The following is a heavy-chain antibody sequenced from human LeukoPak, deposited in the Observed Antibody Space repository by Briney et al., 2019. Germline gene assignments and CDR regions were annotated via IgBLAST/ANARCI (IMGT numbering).Heavy chain of an antibody. J-gene: IGHJ4*02. CDR3: AFCGGDCFGYFDY. CDR2: ISSSSSYI. D-gene: IGHD2-21*02. V-gene: IGHV3-21*01. CDR1: GFTFSSYS. Sequence: GGSLRLSCAASGFTFSSYSMNWVRQAPGKGLEWVSSISSSSSYIYYADSVKGRFTISRDNAKNSLYLQMNSLRAEDTAVYYCAFCGGDCFGYFDYWGQGTLVTVSS.